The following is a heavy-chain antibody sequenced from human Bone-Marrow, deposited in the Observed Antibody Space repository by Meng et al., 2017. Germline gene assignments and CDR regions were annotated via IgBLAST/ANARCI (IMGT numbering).Heavy chain of an antibody. D-gene: IGHD3-9*01. V-gene: IGHV3-74*03. CDR3: ARDADWVIFDH. J-gene: IGHJ4*02. CDR2: INTDASIT. Sequence: GESLKISCAASGFTFSSYNMHWGRQTPGEGLVWVSRINTDASITTYADSVKGRFTISRDDAKNTVYLQMNSLRAEDTAVYYCARDADWVIFDHWGQGALVTVSS. CDR1: GFTFSSYN.